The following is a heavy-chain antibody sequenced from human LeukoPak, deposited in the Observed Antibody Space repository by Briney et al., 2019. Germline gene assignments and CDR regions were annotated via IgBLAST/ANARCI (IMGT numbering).Heavy chain of an antibody. Sequence: VSGPTLVNPTKTLTLTCTFSGFSLSTSGVGVGWIRQPPGKALEWLALIYWDDDKRYGPSLKSRLTITKDTSKNQVVLTMTNMDPVDTATYYCATQWLDGNYFDYWGQGTLVTVSS. D-gene: IGHD6-19*01. CDR2: IYWDDDK. V-gene: IGHV2-5*05. CDR1: GFSLSTSGVG. CDR3: ATQWLDGNYFDY. J-gene: IGHJ4*02.